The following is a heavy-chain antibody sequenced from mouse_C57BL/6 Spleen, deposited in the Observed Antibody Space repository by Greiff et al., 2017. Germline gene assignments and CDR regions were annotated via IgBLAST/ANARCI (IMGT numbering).Heavy chain of an antibody. CDR3: ARRQLRLRHAVDY. V-gene: IGHV7-3*01. CDR1: GFTFTDYY. Sequence: EVKVVESGGGLVQPGGSLSLSCAASGFTFTDYYMSWVRQPPGKALEWLGFIRNKANGYTTEYSASVKGRFTISRDNSQSILYLQMNALRAEDSATYYCARRQLRLRHAVDYWGQGTSVTVSS. CDR2: IRNKANGYTT. D-gene: IGHD3-2*02. J-gene: IGHJ4*01.